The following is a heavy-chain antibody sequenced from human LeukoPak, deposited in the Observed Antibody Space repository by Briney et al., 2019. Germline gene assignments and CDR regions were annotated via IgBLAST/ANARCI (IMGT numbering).Heavy chain of an antibody. D-gene: IGHD3-22*01. V-gene: IGHV4-59*01. J-gene: IGHJ4*02. CDR3: ARVGPHSSGYQPLDY. CDR1: GVSISSYD. Sequence: SVTLSLTWTVSGVSISSYDWSWIRKPPGKGLEWIGYIYYSGSTNYNPSLKSRVTISVDTSKNQFSLKLSSVTAADTAVYYCARVGPHSSGYQPLDYWGQGTLVTVSS. CDR2: IYYSGST.